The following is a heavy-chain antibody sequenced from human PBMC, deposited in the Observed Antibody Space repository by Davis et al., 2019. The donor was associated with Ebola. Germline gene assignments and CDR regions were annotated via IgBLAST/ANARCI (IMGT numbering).Heavy chain of an antibody. Sequence: GESLKIPCVVSGFTSNDNAVHWVRQAPGKGLEWVAIVSSGQSHRFYADSVKGRFSVSRDNSRATVFLQMNRLTTEDTGVYYCAHGTITASSWFDPWGQGVLVTVSP. CDR1: GFTSNDNA. J-gene: IGHJ5*02. CDR3: AHGTITASSWFDP. V-gene: IGHV3-30*02. D-gene: IGHD5-24*01. CDR2: VSSGQSHR.